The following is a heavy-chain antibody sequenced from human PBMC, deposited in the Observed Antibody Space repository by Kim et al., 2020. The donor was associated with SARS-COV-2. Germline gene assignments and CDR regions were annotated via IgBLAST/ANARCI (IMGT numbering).Heavy chain of an antibody. J-gene: IGHJ3*02. CDR3: ARGGHYYDSSGYYYVPDAFDI. CDR1: GGSFSGYY. CDR2: INHSGST. D-gene: IGHD3-22*01. Sequence: SETLSLTCAVYGGSFSGYYWSWIRQPPGKGLEWIGEINHSGSTNYNASLKSRVTISVDTSKNQFSLKLSSVTAADTAVYYCARGGHYYDSSGYYYVPDAFDIWGQGTMVTVSS. V-gene: IGHV4-34*01.